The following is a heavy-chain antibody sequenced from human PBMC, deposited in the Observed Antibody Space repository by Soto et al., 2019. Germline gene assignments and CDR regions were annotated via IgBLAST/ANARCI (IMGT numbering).Heavy chain of an antibody. CDR1: GGSISPYY. J-gene: IGHJ5*02. CDR2: IYYSGST. D-gene: IGHD6-6*01. V-gene: IGHV4-59*01. CDR3: ARTYVHSSFDP. Sequence: KPSETLSLTCTVSGGSISPYYWSWIRQPPGKGLEWIGYIYYSGSTTYNPSLKSQVTISVEESTNQSSLKLSSVTAADTAVYYCARTYVHSSFDPWGQGTLVTVSS.